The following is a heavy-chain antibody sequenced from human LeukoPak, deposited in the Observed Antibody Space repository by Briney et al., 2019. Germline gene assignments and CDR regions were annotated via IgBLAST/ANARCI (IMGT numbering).Heavy chain of an antibody. CDR1: GFTFSSYS. D-gene: IGHD4-17*01. CDR2: ISSSSSYI. J-gene: IGHJ6*03. CDR3: ARGRTTVTTMDWYYYYMDV. V-gene: IGHV3-21*01. Sequence: GGSLRLSCAASGFTFSSYSMNWVRQAPGKGLEWVSSISSSSSYIYYADSVKGRFTISRDNAKNSLYLQMNSLRAEDTAVYYCARGRTTVTTMDWYYYYMDVWGKGTTVTVSS.